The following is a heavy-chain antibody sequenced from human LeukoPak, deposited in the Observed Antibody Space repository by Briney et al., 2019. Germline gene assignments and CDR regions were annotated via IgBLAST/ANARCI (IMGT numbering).Heavy chain of an antibody. D-gene: IGHD3-22*01. CDR3: ARDSSGYYYAFDY. CDR1: EGTFSSYA. J-gene: IGHJ4*02. Sequence: ASVKVSCKASEGTFSSYAISWVRQAPGQGLEWMGGIIPIFGTANYAQKFQGRVTITTDESTSTAYMELSSLRSEDTAVYYCARDSSGYYYAFDYWGQGTLVTVSS. CDR2: IIPIFGTA. V-gene: IGHV1-69*05.